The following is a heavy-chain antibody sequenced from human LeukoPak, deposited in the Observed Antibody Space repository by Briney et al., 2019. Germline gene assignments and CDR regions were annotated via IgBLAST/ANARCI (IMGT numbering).Heavy chain of an antibody. Sequence: GGSLRLSCAASGFTFSSYSMNWVRQAPGKGLEWISYISSSSSTIYYAVSVKGRFTISRDNAKNSLYLQMSSLRAEDTAVYYCARDLAAAGTGLNIKDAFDIWGQGTMVTVSS. V-gene: IGHV3-48*01. CDR2: ISSSSSTI. J-gene: IGHJ3*02. CDR1: GFTFSSYS. CDR3: ARDLAAAGTGLNIKDAFDI. D-gene: IGHD6-13*01.